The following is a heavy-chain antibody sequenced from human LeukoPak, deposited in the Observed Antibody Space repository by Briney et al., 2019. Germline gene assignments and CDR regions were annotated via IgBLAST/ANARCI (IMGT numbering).Heavy chain of an antibody. J-gene: IGHJ5*02. D-gene: IGHD2-2*01. Sequence: GESLKISCKGSGYSFTSYWIGWVRQMPGKGLEWMGRIDPSDSYTNYSPSFQGHVTISADKSISTAYLQWSSLKASDTAMYYCARETDQLGYCSSTSCYLYWFDPWGQGTLVTVSS. V-gene: IGHV5-10-1*01. CDR3: ARETDQLGYCSSTSCYLYWFDP. CDR2: IDPSDSYT. CDR1: GYSFTSYW.